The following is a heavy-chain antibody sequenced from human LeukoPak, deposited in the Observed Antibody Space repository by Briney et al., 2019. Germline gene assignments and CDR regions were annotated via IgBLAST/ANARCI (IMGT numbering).Heavy chain of an antibody. Sequence: SETLSLTCTVSGGSISSGSHYWSWIRQPAGKGLEWIGRIYTSGNTNYNPSLKSRVTISLDTSKNQFSLNLSSVTAADTTVYYCAGEVGGSWFDPWGLGTLVTVSS. CDR3: AGEVGGSWFDP. D-gene: IGHD1-26*01. J-gene: IGHJ5*02. CDR2: IYTSGNT. CDR1: GGSISSGSHY. V-gene: IGHV4-61*02.